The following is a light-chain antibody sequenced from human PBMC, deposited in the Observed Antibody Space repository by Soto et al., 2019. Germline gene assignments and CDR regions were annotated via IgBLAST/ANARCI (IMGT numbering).Light chain of an antibody. CDR3: SSYTTSSPLEV. Sequence: QSALTQPASVSGSPGQSITISCTGTSSDVGRYNYVSWYQQHPGKAPKLMIYEVSNRPSGVSNRFSGSKSGNTASLTISGLQAEDEGDYYCSSYTTSSPLEVFGGGTKLTVL. J-gene: IGLJ3*02. V-gene: IGLV2-14*01. CDR1: SSDVGRYNY. CDR2: EVS.